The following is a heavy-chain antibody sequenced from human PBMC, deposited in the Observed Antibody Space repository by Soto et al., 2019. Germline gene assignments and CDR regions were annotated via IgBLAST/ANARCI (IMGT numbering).Heavy chain of an antibody. Sequence: GGSLRLSCAASGFTFSSYAMHWVRQAPGKGLEWVAVISYDGSNKYYADSVKGRFTISRDNSKNTLYLQMNSLRAEDTAVYSCARAYFYGSGRGGYGMDVWGQGTTVTVSS. V-gene: IGHV3-30-3*01. J-gene: IGHJ6*02. CDR3: ARAYFYGSGRGGYGMDV. D-gene: IGHD3-10*01. CDR1: GFTFSSYA. CDR2: ISYDGSNK.